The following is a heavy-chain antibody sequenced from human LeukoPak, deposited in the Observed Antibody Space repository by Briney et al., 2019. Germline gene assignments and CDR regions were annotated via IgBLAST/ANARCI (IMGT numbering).Heavy chain of an antibody. V-gene: IGHV4-59*01. D-gene: IGHD2-2*02. CDR2: VYHSGTT. CDR3: ARFPCTSTSCYKSGVSDV. CDR1: GGSIISYY. Sequence: SETLSLTCTVSGGSIISYYWSWIRQPPGKGLEWIGYVYHSGTTNYNPSLESRVTISLDTSKNQFSLKLSSVTAADTAVYYCARFPCTSTSCYKSGVSDVWGKGTTVTVSS. J-gene: IGHJ6*04.